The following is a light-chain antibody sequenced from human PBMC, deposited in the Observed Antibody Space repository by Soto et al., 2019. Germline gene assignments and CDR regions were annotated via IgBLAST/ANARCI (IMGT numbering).Light chain of an antibody. CDR1: QSLLHSSGYNF. J-gene: IGKJ4*01. Sequence: DIVMTQSPLSLPVTPGEPASISCRSSQSLLHSSGYNFLDWYLQTPGQSPQLLIYLGSHRASGVPDRFSGSGSGTDFTLKINRVEAEVVGFYYCLEANPTPPLIFGGGTKVEIK. V-gene: IGKV2-28*01. CDR3: LEANPTPPLI. CDR2: LGS.